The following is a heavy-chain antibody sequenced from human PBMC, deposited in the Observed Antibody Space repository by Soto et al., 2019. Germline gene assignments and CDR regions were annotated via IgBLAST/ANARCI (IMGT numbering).Heavy chain of an antibody. Sequence: EVQLVESGGGLVQPGGSLRLSCAASGFTFSSYSMNWVRQAPGKGLEWVSYISSNSSTIYYADSVKGRFTISRDNAKNSLYLQMNSLRDEDTAVYYCARKNTYYYDSSGRMDVWGQGTTVTVSS. CDR2: ISSNSSTI. V-gene: IGHV3-48*02. J-gene: IGHJ6*02. D-gene: IGHD3-22*01. CDR1: GFTFSSYS. CDR3: ARKNTYYYDSSGRMDV.